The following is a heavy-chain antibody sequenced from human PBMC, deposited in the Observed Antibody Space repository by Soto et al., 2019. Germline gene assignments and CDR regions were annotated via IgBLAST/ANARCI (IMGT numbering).Heavy chain of an antibody. Sequence: SETLSLTCTVSGGSISSSSYYWGWIRQPPGKGLEWIGSIYYSGSTYYNPSLKSRVTISVDTSKNQFSLKLSSVTAADTAVYYCARCGGFSLWFGELSDYYYMDVWGKGTTVTVSS. V-gene: IGHV4-39*01. CDR2: IYYSGST. D-gene: IGHD3-10*01. CDR1: GGSISSSSYY. CDR3: ARCGGFSLWFGELSDYYYMDV. J-gene: IGHJ6*03.